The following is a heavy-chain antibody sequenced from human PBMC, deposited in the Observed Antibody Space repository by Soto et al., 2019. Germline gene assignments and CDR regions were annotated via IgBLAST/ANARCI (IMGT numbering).Heavy chain of an antibody. D-gene: IGHD1-26*01. CDR2: IIPILDIA. Sequence: QVQLVQSGAEVKKPGSSVKVSCKASGDTFSSYTISWVRQAPGQGLEWMGRIIPILDIANYAQKFQGRVTITADTSTRPAYMELSSLRSEDTAVYYCAAGGHGAFDIWGQGTMVTVSS. V-gene: IGHV1-69*02. J-gene: IGHJ3*02. CDR3: AAGGHGAFDI. CDR1: GDTFSSYT.